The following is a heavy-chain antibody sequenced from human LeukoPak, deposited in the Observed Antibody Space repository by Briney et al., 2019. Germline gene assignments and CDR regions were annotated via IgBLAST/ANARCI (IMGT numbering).Heavy chain of an antibody. Sequence: GGSLRLSCAASGFTFSSYWMHWVRQAPGKGLVGVSRINDDGRSTSYADSVKGRFTISRDNAKNTLYLQMNSLRAEDTAVYYCAKIPQVATYAVPNFDFWGQGTLVTVSS. V-gene: IGHV3-74*01. D-gene: IGHD3-16*01. CDR1: GFTFSSYW. CDR2: INDDGRST. J-gene: IGHJ4*02. CDR3: AKIPQVATYAVPNFDF.